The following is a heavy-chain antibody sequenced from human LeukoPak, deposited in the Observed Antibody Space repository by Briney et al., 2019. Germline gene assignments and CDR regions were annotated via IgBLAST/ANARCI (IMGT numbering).Heavy chain of an antibody. V-gene: IGHV1-18*01. Sequence: GASVKVSCKASGYTFTIYGISWVRQAPGQGLEWMGWISAYNGNTNYAQKLQGRVTMTTDTSTSTAYMELRSLRSDDTAVYYCARATIVVDPTLYFDYWGQGTLVTVSS. D-gene: IGHD3-22*01. J-gene: IGHJ4*02. CDR2: ISAYNGNT. CDR3: ARATIVVDPTLYFDY. CDR1: GYTFTIYG.